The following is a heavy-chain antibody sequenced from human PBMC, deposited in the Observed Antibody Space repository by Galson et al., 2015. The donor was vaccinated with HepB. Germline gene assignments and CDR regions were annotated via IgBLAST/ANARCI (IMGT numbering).Heavy chain of an antibody. Sequence: SLRLSCAASGFTFSSYWMSWVRQAPGKGLEWVANIKQDGSEKYYVDSVKGRFTISRDNAKNSLYLQMNSLRAEDTAVYYCARDWAGGNYYDSSGYYPYIYWGQGTMVTVSS. CDR2: IKQDGSEK. V-gene: IGHV3-7*03. J-gene: IGHJ4*02. CDR1: GFTFSSYW. CDR3: ARDWAGGNYYDSSGYYPYIY. D-gene: IGHD3-22*01.